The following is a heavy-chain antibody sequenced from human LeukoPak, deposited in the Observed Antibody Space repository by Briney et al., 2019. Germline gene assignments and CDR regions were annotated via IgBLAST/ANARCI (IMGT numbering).Heavy chain of an antibody. CDR1: GGSISSGDYY. Sequence: SETLSLTCTVSGGSISSGDYYWSWIRQPPGKGLEWIGYIYYSGSTNYNPSLKSRVTISVDTSKNQFSLKLSSVTAADTAVYYCARAPAMAEYYYYSMDVWGQGTTVTVSS. CDR2: IYYSGST. CDR3: ARAPAMAEYYYYSMDV. J-gene: IGHJ6*02. V-gene: IGHV4-61*08. D-gene: IGHD5-18*01.